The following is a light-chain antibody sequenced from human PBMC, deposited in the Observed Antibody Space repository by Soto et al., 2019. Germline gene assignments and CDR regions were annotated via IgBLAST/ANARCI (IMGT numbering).Light chain of an antibody. CDR2: DVT. Sequence: QSVLTQPRSVSGSPGQSVTISCTGTSSDVGGYDYVSWYQQHPGKAPKLVIYDVTKRPSGVPDRFSGSKSGNTASQTISGLQAEDEADYYCCSYAGTYTNYVFGTGTKVTVL. CDR3: CSYAGTYTNYV. CDR1: SSDVGGYDY. J-gene: IGLJ1*01. V-gene: IGLV2-11*01.